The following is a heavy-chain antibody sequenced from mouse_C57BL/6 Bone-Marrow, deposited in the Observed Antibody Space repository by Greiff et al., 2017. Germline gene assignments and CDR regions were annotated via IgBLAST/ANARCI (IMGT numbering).Heavy chain of an antibody. D-gene: IGHD1-1*01. CDR3: ARWYCGSKDY. CDR1: RYTFTSYW. CDR2: IDPSDSYT. V-gene: IGHV1-69*01. Sequence: QVQLQQPGAELVMPGASVKLSCKASRYTFTSYWMHWVKQRPGQGLEWIGEIDPSDSYTNYNQKFKGKSTLTVDKSSSTAYMQHSSLTSEDSAVYYCARWYCGSKDYWGQGTTLTVSS. J-gene: IGHJ2*01.